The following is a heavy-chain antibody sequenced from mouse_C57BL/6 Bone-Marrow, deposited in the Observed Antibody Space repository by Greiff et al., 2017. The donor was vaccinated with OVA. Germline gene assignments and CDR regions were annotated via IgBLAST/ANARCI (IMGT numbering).Heavy chain of an antibody. CDR3: ARLITTVVHYFDY. V-gene: IGHV3-8*01. CDR2: ISYSGST. J-gene: IGHJ2*01. D-gene: IGHD1-1*01. Sequence: EVKLMESGPGLAKPSQTLSLTCSVTGYSITSDYWNWIRKFPGNKLEYMGYISYSGSTYYYPSLKSRISITRDTSKNQYYLQLNSVTTEDTATYYCARLITTVVHYFDYWGQGTTLTVSS. CDR1: GYSITSDY.